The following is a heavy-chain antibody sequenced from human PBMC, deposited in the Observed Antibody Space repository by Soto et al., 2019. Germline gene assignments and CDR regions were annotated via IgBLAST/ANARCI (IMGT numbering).Heavy chain of an antibody. V-gene: IGHV3-48*02. Sequence: EVQLVESGGGLVQPGGSLRLSCAASGFTFSSYSMNWVRQAPGKGLEWLSYISSSISTMHYADSVKGRFTISRDNGKNSLYLQINSLRDDDTAVYYCAREVRDTAVADFDYWGQGTLVTVSS. CDR3: AREVRDTAVADFDY. CDR2: ISSSISTM. CDR1: GFTFSSYS. D-gene: IGHD5-18*01. J-gene: IGHJ4*02.